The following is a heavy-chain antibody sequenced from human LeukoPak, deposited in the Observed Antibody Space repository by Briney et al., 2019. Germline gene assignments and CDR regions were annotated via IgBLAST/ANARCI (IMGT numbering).Heavy chain of an antibody. CDR2: IHYSGST. J-gene: IGHJ4*02. CDR3: ARGLDSYDSSGQFVY. CDR1: GGSISSSSYY. V-gene: IGHV4-39*01. D-gene: IGHD3-22*01. Sequence: SETLSLTCTVSGGSISSSSYYWGWIRQPPGKGLEWIGSIHYSGSTYFNPSLKSRVTIFVDTSKNQFSLKLSSVTAADTAVYYRARGLDSYDSSGQFVYWGQGTLVTVSS.